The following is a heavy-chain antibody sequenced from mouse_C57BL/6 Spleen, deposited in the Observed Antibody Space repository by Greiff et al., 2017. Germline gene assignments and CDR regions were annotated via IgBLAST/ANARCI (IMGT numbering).Heavy chain of an antibody. V-gene: IGHV1-82*01. CDR1: GYAFSSSW. CDR2: IYPGDGDT. J-gene: IGHJ3*01. CDR3: ARSFDLGWFAY. D-gene: IGHD1-2*01. Sequence: QVQLKESGPELVKPGASVKISCKASGYAFSSSWMNWVKQRPGKGLEWIGRIYPGDGDTNYNGKFKGKATLTADKSSSTASMPLSSLTSEDSSVYFWARSFDLGWFAYWGQGTLVTVSA.